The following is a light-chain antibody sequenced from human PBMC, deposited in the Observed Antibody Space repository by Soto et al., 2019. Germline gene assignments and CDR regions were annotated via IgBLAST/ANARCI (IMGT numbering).Light chain of an antibody. CDR3: QQYYGAPVT. V-gene: IGKV4-1*01. CDR2: WAS. J-gene: IGKJ4*01. CDR1: QSVLSASNNKNY. Sequence: DIVMTQSPDSLAVPLGERATIHCWSSQSVLSASNNKNYLAWFQHRPGQPPKLLIYWASTRASGVPDRFSGSGSGTDFTLTISSLQSEDGALYYCQQYYGAPVTFGGGTKVEI.